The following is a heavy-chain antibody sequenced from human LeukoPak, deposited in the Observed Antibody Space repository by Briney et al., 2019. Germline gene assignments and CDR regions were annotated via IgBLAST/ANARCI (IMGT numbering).Heavy chain of an antibody. V-gene: IGHV4-39*01. CDR3: ARQGVVGATGFDY. D-gene: IGHD1-26*01. Sequence: PSETLSLTCSVSGGSISSISYYWGWIRQPPGTGLEWIGNIYSSGSTYNNPSLKSRVIISVDTSKSQFSLKLTSVTAADTAVYYCARQGVVGATGFDYWGQGTLVTVSS. J-gene: IGHJ4*02. CDR2: IYSSGST. CDR1: GGSISSISYY.